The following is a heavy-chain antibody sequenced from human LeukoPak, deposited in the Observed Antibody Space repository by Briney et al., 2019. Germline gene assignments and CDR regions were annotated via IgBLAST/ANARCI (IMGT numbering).Heavy chain of an antibody. CDR2: IYTSGST. CDR1: GGSISSYY. Sequence: SETLSLTCTVSGGSISSYYWSWIRQPAGKGLEWIGRIYTSGSTNYNPSLKSRVTMSADTSKNQFSLKLSSVTAADTAVYYCARDRSIGDYDSSGYYPPYWYFDLWGRGTLVTVSS. J-gene: IGHJ2*01. D-gene: IGHD3-22*01. V-gene: IGHV4-4*07. CDR3: ARDRSIGDYDSSGYYPPYWYFDL.